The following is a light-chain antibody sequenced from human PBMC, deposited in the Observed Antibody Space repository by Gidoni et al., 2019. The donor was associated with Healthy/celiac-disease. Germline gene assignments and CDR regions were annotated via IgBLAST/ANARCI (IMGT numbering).Light chain of an antibody. CDR2: AAS. Sequence: DIQMTQSPSSLSASVGDRVTITCRASQSISSYLNWYQQKPGKAPKLLIYAASSLQRGVPSRFSGSGSGTDFTLTISSLQPEDFETYYCQQSYSTPFFGQGTKLEIK. J-gene: IGKJ2*01. V-gene: IGKV1-39*01. CDR3: QQSYSTPF. CDR1: QSISSY.